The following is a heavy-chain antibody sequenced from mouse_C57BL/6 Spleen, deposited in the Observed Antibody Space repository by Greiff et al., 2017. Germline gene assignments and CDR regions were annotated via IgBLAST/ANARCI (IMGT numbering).Heavy chain of an antibody. CDR1: GYTFTSST. CDR3: AREPYYYGSSYDAMDY. J-gene: IGHJ4*01. Sequence: QVQLQQSGAELARPGASVKMSCKASGYTFTSSTMHWVKQRPGQGLEWIGYINPSSGYTKYNQKFKDKATLTADKSSSTAYMQQSSLTSEDSAVYYCAREPYYYGSSYDAMDYWGQGTSVTVSS. D-gene: IGHD1-1*01. CDR2: INPSSGYT. V-gene: IGHV1-4*01.